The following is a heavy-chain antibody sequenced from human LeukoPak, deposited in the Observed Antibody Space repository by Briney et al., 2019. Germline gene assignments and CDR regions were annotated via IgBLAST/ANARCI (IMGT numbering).Heavy chain of an antibody. CDR3: ARVVVPAAILYYYYYYMDV. D-gene: IGHD2-2*01. CDR2: IYYSGST. CDR1: GGSISSGDYY. V-gene: IGHV4-30-4*08. J-gene: IGHJ6*03. Sequence: PSETLSLTCTVSGGSISSGDYYWSWIRQPPGKGLEWIGYIYYSGSTYYNPSLKSRVTISVDTSKNQFSLKLSSVTAADTAVYYCARVVVPAAILYYYYYYMDVWGKGTTVTVSS.